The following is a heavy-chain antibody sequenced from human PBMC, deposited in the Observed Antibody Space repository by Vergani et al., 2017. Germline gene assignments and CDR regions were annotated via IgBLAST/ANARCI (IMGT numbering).Heavy chain of an antibody. CDR1: NDSVSNTFYY. D-gene: IGHD6-13*01. J-gene: IGHJ3*02. CDR2: IYYSGST. Sequence: QVQLQESGPGLVKPSETLSLTCTVSNDSVSNTFYYWGWIRQTPGKGLEWIGSIYYSGSTYYNPSLGSRVTMSVDTSKSQFSLKLSSVTAADTAVYYCTRPRGSSWYKDAFDIWGQGTMVTVSS. V-gene: IGHV4-39*01. CDR3: TRPRGSSWYKDAFDI.